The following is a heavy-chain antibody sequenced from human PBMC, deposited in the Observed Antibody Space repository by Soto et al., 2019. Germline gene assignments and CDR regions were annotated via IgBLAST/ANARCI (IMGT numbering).Heavy chain of an antibody. Sequence: EMQLVESGGGLVQPGGSLRLSCAGSGLTVKHYWMNWVRQAPGKGPEWVANIKQDGSEKNYVDSVRGRFTISRDNAKNSVFLQMDSLRVEDTAVYYCVGGRGWLPEYWGQGTMVTVSS. V-gene: IGHV3-7*01. D-gene: IGHD6-19*01. CDR2: IKQDGSEK. CDR3: VGGRGWLPEY. J-gene: IGHJ4*02. CDR1: GLTVKHYW.